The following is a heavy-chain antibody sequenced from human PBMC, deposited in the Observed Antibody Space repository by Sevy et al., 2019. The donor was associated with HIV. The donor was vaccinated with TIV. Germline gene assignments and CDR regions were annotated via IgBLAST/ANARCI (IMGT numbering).Heavy chain of an antibody. V-gene: IGHV4-59*08. CDR2: IYYSGST. CDR3: ARHVYYYDSSGYYYVGRSDAFDI. J-gene: IGHJ3*02. Sequence: SETLSLTCTVSGGSISSYYWSWIRQPPGNGLEWIGYIYYSGSTNYNPSLKSRVTISVDTSKNQFSLKLSSVTAADTAVYYCARHVYYYDSSGYYYVGRSDAFDISGQRTLVTVSS. CDR1: GGSISSYY. D-gene: IGHD3-22*01.